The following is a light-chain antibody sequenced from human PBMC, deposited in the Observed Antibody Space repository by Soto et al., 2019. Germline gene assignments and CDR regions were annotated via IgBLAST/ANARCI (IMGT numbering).Light chain of an antibody. CDR3: ALYMGSVIWV. CDR1: GGTVSTNYY. J-gene: IGLJ3*02. CDR2: DTD. V-gene: IGLV8-61*01. Sequence: QAVVTQEPSLSVSPGGTVTLTCGLRGGTVSTNYYPSWFQQTPGQAPRTLLYDTDIRASGVPDRFSGSILGNKAALTITGAHADDACDYYCALYMGSVIWVFGGGTKLTVL.